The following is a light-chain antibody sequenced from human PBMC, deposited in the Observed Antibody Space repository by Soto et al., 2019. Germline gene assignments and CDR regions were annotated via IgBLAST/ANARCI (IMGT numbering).Light chain of an antibody. V-gene: IGLV2-14*01. CDR3: SSYTTSSSYV. CDR1: SSDVGGYIY. Sequence: QSVLTQPASVSGSPGQSITISCTGTSSDVGGYIYVSWYQQHPGKAPKLMIYDVTSRPSGVSYRFSGSKSGNTASLTISGLQAEDEADYYRSSYTTSSSYVFGTGTKATVL. CDR2: DVT. J-gene: IGLJ1*01.